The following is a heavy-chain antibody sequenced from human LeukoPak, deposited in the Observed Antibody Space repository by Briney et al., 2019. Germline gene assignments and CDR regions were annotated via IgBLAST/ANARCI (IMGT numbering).Heavy chain of an antibody. V-gene: IGHV3-74*01. Sequence: GGSLRLSCAASGFTFSSYWMHWVRQAPGKGLVWVSLLNGDGTSTFYADSVRGRFTISRDNAKNTLYLQMNSLRAEDTAVYYCARKGSGNYYVDYWGQGTLVTVSS. CDR2: LNGDGTST. J-gene: IGHJ4*02. CDR1: GFTFSSYW. D-gene: IGHD1-26*01. CDR3: ARKGSGNYYVDY.